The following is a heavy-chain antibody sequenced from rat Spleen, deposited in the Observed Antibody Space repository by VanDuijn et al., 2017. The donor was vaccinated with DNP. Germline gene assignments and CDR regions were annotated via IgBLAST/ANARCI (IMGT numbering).Heavy chain of an antibody. D-gene: IGHD3-8*01. Sequence: EVHLVESGGGSVQPGRSMKLSCAASGFTFTSFPMAWVRQTPTKGLEWVATISPSGGNTYFRDSVKGRFTISRDNAKSTLYLQMDSLRSEDTATYYCARADYPPFDYWGQGVMVPVSS. CDR1: GFTFTSFP. J-gene: IGHJ2*01. CDR2: ISPSGGNT. CDR3: ARADYPPFDY. V-gene: IGHV5-46*01.